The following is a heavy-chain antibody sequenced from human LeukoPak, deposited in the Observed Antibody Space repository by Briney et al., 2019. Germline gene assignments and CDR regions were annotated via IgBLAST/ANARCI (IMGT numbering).Heavy chain of an antibody. Sequence: PGGCLRISCATYGIPLSSYSMNCVRPAPGKGIEWVSSISSSSSYIYYADSVKGRFTISRDNAKNSLYLQMNSLRAEDTAVYYCARDRGYCSSTSCYTLGIFDYWGQGTLVTVSS. J-gene: IGHJ4*02. CDR1: GIPLSSYS. CDR3: ARDRGYCSSTSCYTLGIFDY. D-gene: IGHD2-2*02. CDR2: ISSSSSYI. V-gene: IGHV3-21*01.